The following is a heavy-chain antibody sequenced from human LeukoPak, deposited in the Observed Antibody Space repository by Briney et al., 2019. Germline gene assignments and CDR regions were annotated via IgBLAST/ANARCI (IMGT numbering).Heavy chain of an antibody. D-gene: IGHD4-23*01. Sequence: ASVKVSCKVSGYTLTELSMHWVRQAPGKGLEWMGGFDPENGDTIYAQEFQGRVTMTEDTSTNTAYMELGSLRSEDTAVYYCAAGFDKGGWELYYWGQGALVTVSS. V-gene: IGHV1-24*01. CDR2: FDPENGDT. J-gene: IGHJ4*02. CDR1: GYTLTELS. CDR3: AAGFDKGGWELYY.